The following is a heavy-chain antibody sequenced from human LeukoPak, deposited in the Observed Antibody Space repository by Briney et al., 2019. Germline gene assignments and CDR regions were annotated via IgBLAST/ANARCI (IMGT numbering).Heavy chain of an antibody. Sequence: PSETLSLTCAVSGGSISSSNWWSWVRQPPGKGLEWIGEIYHSGSTNYNPSLKSRVTIPVDKSKDQFSLKLSSVTAADTAVYYCASATYYDFWSGYHSHAFDIWGQGTMVTVSS. CDR3: ASATYYDFWSGYHSHAFDI. D-gene: IGHD3-3*01. CDR2: IYHSGST. CDR1: GGSISSSNW. V-gene: IGHV4-4*02. J-gene: IGHJ3*02.